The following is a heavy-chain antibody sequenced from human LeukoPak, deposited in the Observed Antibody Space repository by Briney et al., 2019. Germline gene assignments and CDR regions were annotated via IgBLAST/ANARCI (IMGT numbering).Heavy chain of an antibody. CDR2: INPSGGST. D-gene: IGHD5-18*01. J-gene: IGHJ4*02. V-gene: IGHV1-46*01. Sequence: ASVKVSCKVSGYTLTELSMHWVRQAPGQGLEWMGIINPSGGSTSYAQKFQGRVTMTRDTSTSTVYMELSSLRSEDTAVYYCARDFVDTAMVDLDYWGQGTLVTVSS. CDR1: GYTLTELS. CDR3: ARDFVDTAMVDLDY.